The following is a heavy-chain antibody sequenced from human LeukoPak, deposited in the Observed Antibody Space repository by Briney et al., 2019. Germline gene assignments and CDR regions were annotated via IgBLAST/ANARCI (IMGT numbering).Heavy chain of an antibody. J-gene: IGHJ4*02. V-gene: IGHV3-49*04. CDR3: TRGSTVPGAKYYFDY. CDR1: GVTFGGYG. CDR2: IRSKAYGGAT. Sequence: GGSLRLSCTSSGVTFGGYGLCWVRQGPGKGLEWVIFIRSKAYGGATEYAASVKGRFTISGDDSKSIVYLQMNSLETEDTAVYYCTRGSTVPGAKYYFDYWGQGTLVTVSS. D-gene: IGHD3-10*02.